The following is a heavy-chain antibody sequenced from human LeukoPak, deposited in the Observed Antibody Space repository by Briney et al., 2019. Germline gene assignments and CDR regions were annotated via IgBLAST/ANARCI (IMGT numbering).Heavy chain of an antibody. V-gene: IGHV3-15*01. D-gene: IGHD3-9*01. J-gene: IGHJ4*02. Sequence: GGSLRLSCAASGFTFSNAWMSWVRQAPGKGLEWVGLIKSKTDGGTTDYAAPVKGRFTISRDDSKNTLYLQMNSLKTEDTAVYYCTTDLKVDYDILTGYYLNDYWGQGTLVTVSS. CDR1: GFTFSNAW. CDR3: TTDLKVDYDILTGYYLNDY. CDR2: IKSKTDGGTT.